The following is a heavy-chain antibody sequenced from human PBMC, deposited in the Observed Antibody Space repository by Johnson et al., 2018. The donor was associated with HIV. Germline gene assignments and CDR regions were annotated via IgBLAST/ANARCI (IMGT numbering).Heavy chain of an antibody. Sequence: VQLVESGGGLAKPAWSPTLSCAASGFSVSSNHMTWVRQAPGKGLEWVSVIYTGDSTYYADSVKGRFTISRDNSKNTLYLQMNSLRAEDTAVYYCARDGYNQKPLDACDIWGQGTMVTVSS. CDR1: GFSVSSNH. V-gene: IGHV3-66*01. J-gene: IGHJ3*02. CDR2: IYTGDST. D-gene: IGHD5-24*01. CDR3: ARDGYNQKPLDACDI.